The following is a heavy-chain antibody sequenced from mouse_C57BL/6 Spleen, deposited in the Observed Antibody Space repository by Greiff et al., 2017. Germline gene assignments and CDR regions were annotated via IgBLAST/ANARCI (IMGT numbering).Heavy chain of an antibody. Sequence: VQLQQPGAELVKPGASVKLSCKASGYTFTSYWMQWVKQRPGQGLEWIGEIDPSDSYTNYNQKFKGQATLTVDTSSSTAYMQLSSLTSEDSAVYYCARSTVGYFDVWGTGTTVTVSS. CDR3: ARSTVGYFDV. CDR1: GYTFTSYW. CDR2: IDPSDSYT. V-gene: IGHV1-50*01. J-gene: IGHJ1*03.